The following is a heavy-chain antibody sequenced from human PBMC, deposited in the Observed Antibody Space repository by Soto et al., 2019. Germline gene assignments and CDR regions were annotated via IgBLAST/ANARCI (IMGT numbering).Heavy chain of an antibody. CDR3: VKVVAGTVPSY. CDR2: ISSNGGST. D-gene: IGHD6-19*01. CDR1: GFTFIIYA. Sequence: GGSLRLSCSASGFTFIIYAMHWVRQAPGKGLEYVSAISSNGGSTYYADSVKGRFTISRDNSKNTLYLQMSSLRAEDTAVYYCVKVVAGTVPSYWGQGTLVTVSS. J-gene: IGHJ4*02. V-gene: IGHV3-64D*06.